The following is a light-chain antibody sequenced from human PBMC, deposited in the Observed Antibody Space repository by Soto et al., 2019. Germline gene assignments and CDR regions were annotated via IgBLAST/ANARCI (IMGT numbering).Light chain of an antibody. CDR3: ATWDDNLSAWV. CDR2: SNN. J-gene: IGLJ3*02. V-gene: IGLV1-44*01. CDR1: GSTIGSNT. Sequence: QPVLTQPPSASGTPGQRVTISCSGGGSTIGSNTVNWFQHLPGTAPRLLIYSNNQRPSGVPDRFSGSKSGTSASLAISGLQSEDEAHYYCATWDDNLSAWVFGGGTKLTVL.